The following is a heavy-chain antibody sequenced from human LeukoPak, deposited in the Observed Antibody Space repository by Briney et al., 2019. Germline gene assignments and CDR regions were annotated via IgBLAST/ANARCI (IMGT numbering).Heavy chain of an antibody. Sequence: GGSLRLSCAASGFTFSSYNMNWVRQAPGKGLEWVSYISTRSSTIYYADLVKGRFTISRDNSKNTVSLQMSSLRAEDTAVYHCVRRAGGDVEYYYDYWGQGTLVTVSS. D-gene: IGHD1-26*01. CDR2: ISTRSSTI. J-gene: IGHJ4*02. CDR1: GFTFSSYN. V-gene: IGHV3-48*01. CDR3: VRRAGGDVEYYYDY.